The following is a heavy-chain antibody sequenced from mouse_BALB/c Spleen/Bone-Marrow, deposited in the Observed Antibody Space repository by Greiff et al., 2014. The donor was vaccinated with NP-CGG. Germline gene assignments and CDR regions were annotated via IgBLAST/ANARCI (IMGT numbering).Heavy chain of an antibody. J-gene: IGHJ4*01. D-gene: IGHD1-1*01. V-gene: IGHV1-63*02. Sequence: VKVVESGAELVRPGTSVKMSCKAAGYTFTNYWMGWVKQRPGHGLEWIGDIYPGGGYTNYNEKFKGKATLTADTSSSTAYMQLSSLTSEDSAIYYCARGYGSSSYDTDYWGQGTSVTVSS. CDR3: ARGYGSSSYDTDY. CDR1: GYTFTNYW. CDR2: IYPGGGYT.